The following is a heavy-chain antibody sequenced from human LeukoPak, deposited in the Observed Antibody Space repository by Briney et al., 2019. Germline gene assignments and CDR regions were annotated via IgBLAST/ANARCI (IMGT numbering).Heavy chain of an antibody. D-gene: IGHD5-24*01. CDR3: AQMPDGYNGVVDY. J-gene: IGHJ4*02. V-gene: IGHV1-69*05. CDR1: GGTFSSYA. CDR2: TISIFGTA. Sequence: SVKVSCKASGGTFSSYAISWVRQAPGQGLEWMGRTISIFGTANYAQKFQGRVTITTDESTSTAYMELSSLRSEDTAVYYCAQMPDGYNGVVDYWGQGTLVTVSS.